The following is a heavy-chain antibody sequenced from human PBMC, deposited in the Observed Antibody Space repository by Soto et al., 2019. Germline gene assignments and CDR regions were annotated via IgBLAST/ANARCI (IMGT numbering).Heavy chain of an antibody. Sequence: ASVKVSCKASGYTFTSSGITWVRQAPGQGLEWLGWISINNGNTRYAQNVQGRVIMTTDTSTNTTYIEMRSLRIDDTAVYYCARCGNWDYASDSWDQGTLVTVYS. D-gene: IGHD1-7*01. V-gene: IGHV1-18*01. CDR2: ISINNGNT. CDR1: GYTFTSSG. CDR3: ARCGNWDYASDS. J-gene: IGHJ4*02.